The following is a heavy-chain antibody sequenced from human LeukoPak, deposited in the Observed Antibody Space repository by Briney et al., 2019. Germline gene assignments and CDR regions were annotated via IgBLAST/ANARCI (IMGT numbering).Heavy chain of an antibody. D-gene: IGHD1-26*01. Sequence: GGSLRLSCVASAFTFSDYSMNWVRQAPGKGLEWVSYISGRSSTIYYADSVKGRFTISRDNAKNSVYLQMNSLRAEDTAVYYCARARITSGSYFFDYWGQGTLVTVSS. CDR1: AFTFSDYS. CDR3: ARARITSGSYFFDY. J-gene: IGHJ4*02. V-gene: IGHV3-48*01. CDR2: ISGRSSTI.